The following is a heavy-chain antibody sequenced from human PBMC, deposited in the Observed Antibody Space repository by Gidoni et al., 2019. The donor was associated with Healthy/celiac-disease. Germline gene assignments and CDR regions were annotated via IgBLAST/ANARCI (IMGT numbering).Heavy chain of an antibody. CDR2: ISGGGGST. J-gene: IGHJ5*02. Sequence: EVQLVESGGGLVQHGWSLRLSCAASGFTFSSYAMSWVSQAPGKGLEWFSAISGGGGSTYYADTVKGRFTISKDNSKNTLYLQMNSLRAEDTAVYYCAKDVGPKTWFDPWGQGTLVTVSS. V-gene: IGHV3-23*04. CDR3: AKDVGPKTWFDP. CDR1: GFTFSSYA. D-gene: IGHD3-10*01.